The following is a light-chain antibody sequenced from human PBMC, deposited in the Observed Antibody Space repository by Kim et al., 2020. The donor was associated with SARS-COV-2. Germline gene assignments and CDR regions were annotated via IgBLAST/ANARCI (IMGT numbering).Light chain of an antibody. CDR2: QDD. J-gene: IGLJ2*01. CDR3: QTWDTNTAH. CDR1: NLGDKY. Sequence: VSQGQTVSINCAGDNLGDKYTSWYQQKPGQSPVAVIYQDDKRPAGIPERFSGSNSGNTATLTISGTQAMDEADYYCQTWDTNTAHFGGGTQLTVL. V-gene: IGLV3-1*01.